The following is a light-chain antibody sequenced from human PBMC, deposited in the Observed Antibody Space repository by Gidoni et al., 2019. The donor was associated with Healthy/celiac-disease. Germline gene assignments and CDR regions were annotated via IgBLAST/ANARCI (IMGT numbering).Light chain of an antibody. J-gene: IGLJ2*01. Sequence: QSVLTQPPSVSGAPGQRVTISCTGSSSNIGAGYEVHWYPQLPGTAPKLLIYGNSNRPSGVPDRFSGSKSGTSASLAITGLQAEDEADYYCQSYDSSLSGSKVFGGGTKLTV. V-gene: IGLV1-40*01. CDR2: GNS. CDR1: SSNIGAGYE. CDR3: QSYDSSLSGSKV.